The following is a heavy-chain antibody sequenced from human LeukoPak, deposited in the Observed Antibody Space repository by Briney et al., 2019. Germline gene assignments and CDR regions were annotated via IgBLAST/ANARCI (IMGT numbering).Heavy chain of an antibody. V-gene: IGHV4-61*08. CDR3: ARAPYYYDSSGYTHPYWYFDL. D-gene: IGHD3-22*01. CDR1: GGSISSGGYS. Sequence: SETLSLTCAVSGGSISSGGYSWSWIRQPPGKGLEWIGYIYYSGSTNDNPSLKSRVTISVDTSKNQFSLKLSSVTAADTAVYYCARAPYYYDSSGYTHPYWYFDLWGRGTLVTVSS. J-gene: IGHJ2*01. CDR2: IYYSGST.